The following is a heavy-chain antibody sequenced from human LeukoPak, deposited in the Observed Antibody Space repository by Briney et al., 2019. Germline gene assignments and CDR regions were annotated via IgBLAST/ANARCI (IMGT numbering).Heavy chain of an antibody. V-gene: IGHV4-4*07. CDR3: AREGVAVVVPAAPFDY. J-gene: IGHJ4*02. CDR2: IYTSGST. Sequence: PSETLSLTCTVSGGSISSYYWSWIRQPAGKGLEWIGRIYTSGSTNYNPSLKSRVTMSVDTSKNQFSLKLSSVTAADTAVYYCAREGVAVVVPAAPFDYWGQGTLVTVSS. CDR1: GGSISSYY. D-gene: IGHD2-2*01.